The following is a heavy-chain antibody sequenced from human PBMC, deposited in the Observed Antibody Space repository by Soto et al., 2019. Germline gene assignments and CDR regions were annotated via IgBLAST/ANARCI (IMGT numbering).Heavy chain of an antibody. CDR3: ARAESCGYSSGCLVDY. J-gene: IGHJ4*02. CDR1: GGSISSGGYY. D-gene: IGHD6-19*01. CDR2: IYYSGST. Sequence: QVQLQESGPGLVKPSQTLSLTCTVSGGSISSGGYYWSWIRQHPGKRLEWIGYIYYSGSTYYNPSLKSRVTISVDTSKNQFSLKLSSVTAADTAVYYCARAESCGYSSGCLVDYWGQGTLVTVSS. V-gene: IGHV4-31*03.